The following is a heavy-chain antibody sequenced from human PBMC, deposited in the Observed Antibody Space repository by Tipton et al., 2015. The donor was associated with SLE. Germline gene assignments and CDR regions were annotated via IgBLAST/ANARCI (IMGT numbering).Heavy chain of an antibody. Sequence: TLSLTCAVYGGSFSGYYWSWIRQPPGKGLEWIGDINHSGSANYNPSLKSRVTISVDTSKNQFSLKLSSVTAADTAVYYCASPHGDSDFDLWGRGTLVTVSS. D-gene: IGHD4-17*01. CDR3: ASPHGDSDFDL. CDR1: GGSFSGYY. CDR2: INHSGSA. V-gene: IGHV4-34*01. J-gene: IGHJ2*01.